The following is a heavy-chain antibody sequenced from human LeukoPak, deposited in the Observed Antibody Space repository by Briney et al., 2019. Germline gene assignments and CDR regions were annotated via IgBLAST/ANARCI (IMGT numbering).Heavy chain of an antibody. CDR1: GFTFSSYG. CDR3: AKGSGYEARYYYYYMDV. Sequence: GGSLRLSCAASGFTFSSYGMHWVRQAPGKGLEWVAFIRYDGSNKYYADSVKGRFTISRDNSKNTLYLHVISLRPEDTAVYYCAKGSGYEARYYYYYMDVWGKGTTVTISS. J-gene: IGHJ6*03. V-gene: IGHV3-30*02. CDR2: IRYDGSNK. D-gene: IGHD5-12*01.